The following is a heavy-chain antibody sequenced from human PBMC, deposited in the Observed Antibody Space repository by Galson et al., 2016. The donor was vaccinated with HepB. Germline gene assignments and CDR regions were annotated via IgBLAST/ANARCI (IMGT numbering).Heavy chain of an antibody. V-gene: IGHV3-7*01. CDR3: VGDAGWFLRN. CDR1: GFTFSTYW. Sequence: SLRLSCAASGFTFSTYWMSWVRQAPGKGLEWVANIKQDGSQKYYIDSVRGRFTISRDNAKNSLYLQMHSLRVDDTAVYYCVGDAGWFLRNWGQGPWSPSPQ. D-gene: IGHD6-19*01. CDR2: IKQDGSQK. J-gene: IGHJ1*01.